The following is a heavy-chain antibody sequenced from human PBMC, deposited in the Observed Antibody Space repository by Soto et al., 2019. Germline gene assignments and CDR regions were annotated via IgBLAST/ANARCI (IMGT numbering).Heavy chain of an antibody. Sequence: EVQLVESGGGLVQPGGSLKLSCAASGFTFSGSAMHWVRQASGKGLEWVGRIRSKANSYATAYAASVKGRFTISRDDSKNTAYLQMNSLKTEDTAVYYCTSPTYYYDSSGYYSWDYYYYYGMDVWGQGTTVTVSS. D-gene: IGHD3-22*01. CDR2: IRSKANSYAT. J-gene: IGHJ6*02. V-gene: IGHV3-73*02. CDR3: TSPTYYYDSSGYYSWDYYYYYGMDV. CDR1: GFTFSGSA.